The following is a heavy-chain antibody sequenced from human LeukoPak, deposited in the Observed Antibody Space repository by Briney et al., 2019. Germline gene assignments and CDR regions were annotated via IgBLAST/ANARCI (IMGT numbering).Heavy chain of an antibody. CDR3: ARGPGIAAPDFDY. CDR1: GFTFSSYE. V-gene: IGHV3-48*03. Sequence: GGSLRLSCAASGFTFSSYEMNWVRQAPGKGLEWVSYISSSGSTIYYADSVKGRFTISRDNAKNSLYLQMNSLRAEDTAVYYCARGPGIAAPDFDYWGQGTLVTVSS. CDR2: ISSSGSTI. D-gene: IGHD6-13*01. J-gene: IGHJ4*02.